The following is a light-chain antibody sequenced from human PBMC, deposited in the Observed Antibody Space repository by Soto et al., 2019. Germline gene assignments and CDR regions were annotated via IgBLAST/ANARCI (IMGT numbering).Light chain of an antibody. CDR1: QTITKY. Sequence: DIPMTQSPSSLSASVGDRVTITCRASQTITKYLNWYQQKPGKAPNLLIYTTSGLESGVPSRFSGSGSGTDFTLTISSLQPEDFATYYCQQSYSTPWTFGQGTKVEMK. V-gene: IGKV1-39*01. CDR3: QQSYSTPWT. CDR2: TTS. J-gene: IGKJ1*01.